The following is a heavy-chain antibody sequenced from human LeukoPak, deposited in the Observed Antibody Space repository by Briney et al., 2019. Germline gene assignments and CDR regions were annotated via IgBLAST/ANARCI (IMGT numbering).Heavy chain of an antibody. D-gene: IGHD4-11*01. Sequence: PSETLSLTCAVYGGSFSGYYWSWIRQPPGKGLEWIGEINHSGSTNYNPSLKSRVTISVDTSKNQFSLKLSSVTAADTAVYYCARGRLTTTYYYYYGMDVWGQGTTVTVSS. CDR1: GGSFSGYY. CDR3: ARGRLTTTYYYYYGMDV. J-gene: IGHJ6*02. CDR2: INHSGST. V-gene: IGHV4-34*01.